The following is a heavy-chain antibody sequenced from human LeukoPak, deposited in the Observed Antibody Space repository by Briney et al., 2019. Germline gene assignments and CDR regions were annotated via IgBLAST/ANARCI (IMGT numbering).Heavy chain of an antibody. V-gene: IGHV3-43*02. J-gene: IGHJ4*02. Sequence: GGSLRLSCAASGFTFDDYVMHWVRQAPGKGLEWVSHISGDGVSTYYADSVKGRFTVSRDNSKTSLYLQMNSLRAEDTALYYCAKSPNSGYYYSLFDYWGQGTLVTVSS. CDR1: GFTFDDYV. CDR3: AKSPNSGYYYSLFDY. CDR2: ISGDGVST. D-gene: IGHD3-22*01.